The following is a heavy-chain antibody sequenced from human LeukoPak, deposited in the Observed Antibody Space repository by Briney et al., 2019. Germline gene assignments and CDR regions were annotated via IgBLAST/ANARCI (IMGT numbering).Heavy chain of an antibody. V-gene: IGHV3-30*18. CDR2: ISYDGSNK. CDR1: GFTFSSYG. Sequence: GGSLRLSCAASGFTFSSYGMHWVRQAPGKGLEWVAVISYDGSNKYYADSVKGRFTISRDNSKNTLYLQTNSLRAEDTAVYYCAKDLEPNVYDSSGYDSGNGMDVWGQGTTVTVSS. CDR3: AKDLEPNVYDSSGYDSGNGMDV. D-gene: IGHD3-22*01. J-gene: IGHJ6*02.